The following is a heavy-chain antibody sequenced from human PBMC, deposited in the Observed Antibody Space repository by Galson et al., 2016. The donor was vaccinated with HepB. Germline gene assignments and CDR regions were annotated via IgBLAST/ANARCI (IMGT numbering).Heavy chain of an antibody. V-gene: IGHV4-39*01. CDR2: IYYSGST. D-gene: IGHD3-3*01. J-gene: IGHJ6*02. CDR3: ARHLRGYRASYGMDV. Sequence: ETLSLTCTVSGDSISTNSAYWGWIRPSPGRGLEWIVSIYYSGSTFYNPSLKSRLRMSVDTSTTQFSLSLTSVTAADTGVYYCARHLRGYRASYGMDVWGQGTTVTVSS. CDR1: GDSISTNSAY.